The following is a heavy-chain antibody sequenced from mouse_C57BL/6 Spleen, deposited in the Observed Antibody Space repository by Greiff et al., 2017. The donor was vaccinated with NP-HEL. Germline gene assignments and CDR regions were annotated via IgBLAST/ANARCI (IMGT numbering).Heavy chain of an antibody. V-gene: IGHV8-8*01. J-gene: IGHJ3*01. CDR1: GFSLSTFGMG. D-gene: IGHD1-1*01. Sequence: QVTLKECGPGILQPSQTLSLTCSFSGFSLSTFGMGVGWIRQPSGKGLEWLAHIWWDDDKYYNPALKSRLTISKDTSKNQVFLKIANVDTADTATYYCARIDYYGSSLLAWFAYWGQGTLVTVSA. CDR3: ARIDYYGSSLLAWFAY. CDR2: IWWDDDK.